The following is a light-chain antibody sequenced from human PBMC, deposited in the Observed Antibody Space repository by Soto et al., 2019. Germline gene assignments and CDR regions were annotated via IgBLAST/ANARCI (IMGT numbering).Light chain of an antibody. V-gene: IGLV4-69*01. CDR1: SGHSSYP. Sequence: QLVLTQSPSASASLGASVKLTCTLSSGHSSYPIAWHQQQPEKGPRYLMKLNSDGSHKKGDGIPDRFSGSSSGAERYLTISSLQSEDEADYYCQTWGTGIGVFGGGTKVTVL. CDR3: QTWGTGIGV. J-gene: IGLJ3*02. CDR2: LNSDGSH.